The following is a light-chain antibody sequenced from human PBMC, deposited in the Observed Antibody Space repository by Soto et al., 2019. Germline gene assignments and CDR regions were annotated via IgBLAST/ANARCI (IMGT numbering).Light chain of an antibody. CDR3: TSYTISSTLRYV. V-gene: IGLV2-14*01. Sequence: QSVLTQPASVSGSPGQSITIYCTGNSSDVSAYKYVSWYQQHPGKAPRLMMYDVSNRPSGVSTRFSGSKSGNTASLTISWLQAEDEADYYCTSYTISSTLRYVFGTGTKVTVL. CDR2: DVS. J-gene: IGLJ1*01. CDR1: SSDVSAYKY.